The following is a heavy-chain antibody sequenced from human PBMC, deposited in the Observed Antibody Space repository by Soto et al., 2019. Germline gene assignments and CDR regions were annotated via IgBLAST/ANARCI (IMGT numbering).Heavy chain of an antibody. Sequence: PGGSLRLSCAASGFTFSSYGMHWVRQAPGKGLEWVAVISYDGSNKYYADSVKGRFTISRDNSKNTLYLQMNSLRAEDTAVYYCAKNSKQQLGRYYYYGMDVWGQGTTVTVSS. V-gene: IGHV3-30*18. CDR3: AKNSKQQLGRYYYYGMDV. D-gene: IGHD6-13*01. CDR1: GFTFSSYG. CDR2: ISYDGSNK. J-gene: IGHJ6*02.